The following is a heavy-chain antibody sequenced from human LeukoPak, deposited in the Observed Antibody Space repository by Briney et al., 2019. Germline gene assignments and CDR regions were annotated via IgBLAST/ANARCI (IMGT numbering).Heavy chain of an antibody. CDR1: GFTFSKYW. CDR3: ATKQWLAPPPDS. Sequence: GGSLRLSCAASGFTFSKYWMIWVRQAPGKGLESVSRINTDGTVTTYADSVKGRFTVSRDNADNTMFLQMNSVRDEDTAVYFCATKQWLAPPPDSWGQGTPVTVSS. CDR2: INTDGTVT. J-gene: IGHJ4*02. V-gene: IGHV3-74*01. D-gene: IGHD6-19*01.